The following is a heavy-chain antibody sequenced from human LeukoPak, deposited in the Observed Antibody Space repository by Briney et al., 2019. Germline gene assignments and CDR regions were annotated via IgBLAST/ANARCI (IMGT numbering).Heavy chain of an antibody. CDR2: IYYSGST. CDR3: ARGLCRYYYYGMDV. V-gene: IGHV4-59*01. J-gene: IGHJ6*02. D-gene: IGHD2-2*01. CDR1: GGSISSYY. Sequence: PSETLSLTCTVSGGSISSYYWSWIRQPPGKGLEWIGYIYYSGSTNYNPSLKSRVTISVDTSKNQFSLKLSSVTAADTAVYYCARGLCRYYYYGMDVWGQGTTVTVSS.